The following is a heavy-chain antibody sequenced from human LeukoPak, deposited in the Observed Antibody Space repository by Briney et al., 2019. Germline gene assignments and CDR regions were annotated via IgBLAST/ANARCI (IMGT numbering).Heavy chain of an antibody. CDR3: AREAWFGIDY. CDR2: INHSGST. CDR1: GGSFSGYY. V-gene: IGHV4-34*01. Sequence: SETLSLTCAVYGGSFSGYYWSWIRQPPGKGLEWIGEINHSGSTNYNPSLKSRVTMSVDTSKNQFSLKLSSVTAADTAVYYCAREAWFGIDYWGQGTLVTVSS. D-gene: IGHD3-10*01. J-gene: IGHJ4*02.